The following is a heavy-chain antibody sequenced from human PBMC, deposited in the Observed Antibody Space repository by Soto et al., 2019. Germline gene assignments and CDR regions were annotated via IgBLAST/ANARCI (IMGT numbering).Heavy chain of an antibody. Sequence: ASVKVSCKVSGYSLTELSMHWVRQAPGKVLEWMGGFDPEDGETIYAQKFQGRVTMTEDTSTDTAYMELSSLRSEDTAVYYCARSGLTIFGVVINWFDPWGQGTMVTVSS. CDR1: GYSLTELS. V-gene: IGHV1-24*01. J-gene: IGHJ5*01. CDR2: FDPEDGET. D-gene: IGHD3-3*01. CDR3: ARSGLTIFGVVINWFDP.